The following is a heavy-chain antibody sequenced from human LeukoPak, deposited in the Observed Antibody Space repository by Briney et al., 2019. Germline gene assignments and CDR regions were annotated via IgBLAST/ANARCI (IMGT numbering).Heavy chain of an antibody. J-gene: IGHJ4*02. CDR1: GFTFSSYG. D-gene: IGHD6-13*01. Sequence: PGGSLRLSCAASGFTFSSYGMHWVRQAPGKGLEWVAVISYDGSNKYYADSVKGRFTISRDNSKNTLYLQMNSLRAEDTAVYYCARARLAAPDYWGQGTLVTVSS. V-gene: IGHV3-30*03. CDR3: ARARLAAPDY. CDR2: ISYDGSNK.